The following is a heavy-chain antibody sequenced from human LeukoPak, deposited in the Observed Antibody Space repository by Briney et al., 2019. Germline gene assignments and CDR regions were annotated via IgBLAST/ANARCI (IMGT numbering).Heavy chain of an antibody. Sequence: GGSLRRSCAASGFTFSSYSMNWVRQAPGKGLEWVSSISSSSSYIYYADSVKGRFTISRDNAKNSLYLQMNSLRAEDTAVYYCARDINNFGEIDYWGQGTLVTVSS. CDR1: GFTFSSYS. D-gene: IGHD1-20*01. J-gene: IGHJ4*02. CDR2: ISSSSSYI. V-gene: IGHV3-21*01. CDR3: ARDINNFGEIDY.